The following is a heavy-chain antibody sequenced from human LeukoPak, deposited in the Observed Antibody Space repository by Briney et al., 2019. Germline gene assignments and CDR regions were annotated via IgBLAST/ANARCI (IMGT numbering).Heavy chain of an antibody. D-gene: IGHD3-9*01. V-gene: IGHV3-23*01. J-gene: IGHJ4*02. CDR3: AKDARYFDWLLFYFDY. Sequence: PGGSLRLSCAASGFTFRSYAMSWVRQAPGKGLEWVSAISGSGGSTYYADSVKGRFTISRDNSKNTLYLQMNSLRAEDTAVYYCAKDARYFDWLLFYFDYWGQGTLVTVSS. CDR2: ISGSGGST. CDR1: GFTFRSYA.